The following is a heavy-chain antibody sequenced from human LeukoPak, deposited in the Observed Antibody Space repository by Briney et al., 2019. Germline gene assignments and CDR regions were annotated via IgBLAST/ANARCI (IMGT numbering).Heavy chain of an antibody. CDR1: GGSFSGYY. D-gene: IGHD3-22*01. J-gene: IGHJ4*02. CDR2: INHSGST. CDR3: ASRYYYDSSGYYGHFDY. Sequence: SETLSLTCAVYGGSFSGYYWSWIRQPPGKGLEWIGEINHSGSTNYNPSLKSRVTISVDTSKNQFSLKLSSVTAADTAVYYCASRYYYDSSGYYGHFDYWGQGTLVRVSS. V-gene: IGHV4-34*01.